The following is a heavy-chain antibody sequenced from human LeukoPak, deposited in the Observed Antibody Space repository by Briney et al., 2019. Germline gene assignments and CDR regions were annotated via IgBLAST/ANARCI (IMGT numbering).Heavy chain of an antibody. CDR1: GYSFTSYW. V-gene: IGHV5-51*01. Sequence: GESLKISCKGSGYSFTSYWIGWVRQMPGKGLEWMGIIYPGDSDTRYSLSFQGQVTISADKSISTAYLQWSSLKASDTAMYYCATFSVGEWSLDAFDIWGQGTMVTVSS. D-gene: IGHD3-3*01. CDR2: IYPGDSDT. J-gene: IGHJ3*02. CDR3: ATFSVGEWSLDAFDI.